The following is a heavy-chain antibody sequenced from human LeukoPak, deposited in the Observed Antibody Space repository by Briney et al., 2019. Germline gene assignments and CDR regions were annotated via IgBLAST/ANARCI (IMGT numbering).Heavy chain of an antibody. V-gene: IGHV3-21*01. CDR1: GFTFSSYS. J-gene: IGHJ1*01. CDR2: ISSSSSYI. Sequence: GGSLRLSCAASGFTFSSYSMNWVRQAPGKGLEWVSSISSSSSYIYYADSVKGRFTISRDNAKNSLYLQMNSLRAEDTAVYYCAKDASYYYDSSGYYYFQHWGQGTLVTVSS. D-gene: IGHD3-22*01. CDR3: AKDASYYYDSSGYYYFQH.